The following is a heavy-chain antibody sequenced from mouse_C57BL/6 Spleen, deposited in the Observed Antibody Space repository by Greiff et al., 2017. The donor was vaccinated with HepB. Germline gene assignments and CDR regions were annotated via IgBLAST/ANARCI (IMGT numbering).Heavy chain of an antibody. CDR3: AREDDWYFDV. D-gene: IGHD2-3*01. J-gene: IGHJ1*03. Sequence: EVKLVESGGGLVKPGGSLKLSCAASGFTFSSYAMSWVRQTPEKRLEWVATISDGGSFTYYPDNVKGRFTISRDNAKNNLYLQMSHLKSEDTAMYYCAREDDWYFDVWGTGTTVTVSS. CDR1: GFTFSSYA. CDR2: ISDGGSFT. V-gene: IGHV5-4*01.